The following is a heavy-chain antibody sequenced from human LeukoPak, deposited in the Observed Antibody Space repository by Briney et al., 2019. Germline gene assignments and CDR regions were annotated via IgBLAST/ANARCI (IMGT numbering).Heavy chain of an antibody. CDR3: XXXXXXXXLEWSQRGDY. CDR1: GYTFTSYG. CDR2: ISAYNGNT. D-gene: IGHD3-3*01. Sequence: ASVKVSCKASGYTFTSYGISWVRQAPGQGLEWMGWISAYNGNTNYAQKLQGRVTMTTDTSTSTAYMELRSLRSDDTAVYYCXXXXXXXXLEWSQRGDYWGQGTLVTVSS. J-gene: IGHJ4*02. V-gene: IGHV1-18*01.